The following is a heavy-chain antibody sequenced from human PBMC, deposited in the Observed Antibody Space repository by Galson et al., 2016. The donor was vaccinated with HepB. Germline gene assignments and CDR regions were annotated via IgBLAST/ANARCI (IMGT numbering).Heavy chain of an antibody. CDR2: IYSDGST. J-gene: IGHJ4*02. CDR3: AKGRSAIAAAGLNY. D-gene: IGHD6-13*01. Sequence: SLRLSCAASGFTFSNFAMHWVRQAPGKGLEWVSAIYSDGSTYYADSVKGRFIISRDNYKNTLFLQMNSLRVEDTAVYYCAKGRSAIAAAGLNYWGQGTLVTVSS. V-gene: IGHV3-NL1*01. CDR1: GFTFSNFA.